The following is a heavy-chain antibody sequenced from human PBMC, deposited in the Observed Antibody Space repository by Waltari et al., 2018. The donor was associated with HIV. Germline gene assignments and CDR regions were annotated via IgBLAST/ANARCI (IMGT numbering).Heavy chain of an antibody. CDR2: NIAYNGNT. CDR1: GYTFTSYG. CDR3: ARDRDDILTPTSAFDI. Sequence: QVQLVQSGAEVKKPGASVKVSCKASGYTFTSYGISWVRQAPGQGLEWMGWNIAYNGNTNYAQKLQGRGTMTTDTSKSTAYMELRSLRSDDTAMYYCARDRDDILTPTSAFDIWGQGTMVTVSS. J-gene: IGHJ3*02. V-gene: IGHV1-18*01. D-gene: IGHD3-9*01.